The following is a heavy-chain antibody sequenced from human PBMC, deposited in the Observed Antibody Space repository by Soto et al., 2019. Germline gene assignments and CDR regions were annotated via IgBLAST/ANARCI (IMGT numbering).Heavy chain of an antibody. Sequence: GGSLRLSCAASGFTFSSYAMSWVRQAPGKGLEWVSAISGSGGSTYYADSVKGRFTISRDNSKNTLYLQMNSLRAEDTAVYYCAKDRHGYCSGGSCYSVSPFAYWGQGTLVTVSS. V-gene: IGHV3-23*01. J-gene: IGHJ4*02. D-gene: IGHD2-15*01. CDR1: GFTFSSYA. CDR2: ISGSGGST. CDR3: AKDRHGYCSGGSCYSVSPFAY.